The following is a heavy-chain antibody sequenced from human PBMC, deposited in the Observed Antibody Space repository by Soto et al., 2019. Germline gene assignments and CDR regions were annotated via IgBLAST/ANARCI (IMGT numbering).Heavy chain of an antibody. CDR1: GVSISSSDFY. CDR3: ARATTVTSSFFFYGLDV. J-gene: IGHJ6*02. V-gene: IGHV4-30-4*08. CDR2: IYYNGNT. Sequence: SETLSLTCTVSGVSISSSDFYWSWIRQPPGEGLEWLGHIYYNGNTYYNPSLTSRLTMSLDTSQNQFSLHLTSVIAADSALYFCARATTVTSSFFFYGLDVWGQGTTVT. D-gene: IGHD4-17*01.